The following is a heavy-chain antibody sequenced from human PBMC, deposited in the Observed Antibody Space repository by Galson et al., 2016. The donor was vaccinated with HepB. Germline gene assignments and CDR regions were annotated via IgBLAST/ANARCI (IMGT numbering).Heavy chain of an antibody. Sequence: SLRLSCAASGFTFDNHWMHWVRQAPGKGLVWVSRISPDGSTTNYADSVRGRFTISRDNAKNTLYLQMNSLRDEDTAVYYCAREIPSRGKSDYWGQGTLVTVSS. V-gene: IGHV3-74*01. CDR1: GFTFDNHW. CDR2: ISPDGSTT. D-gene: IGHD3-10*01. CDR3: AREIPSRGKSDY. J-gene: IGHJ4*02.